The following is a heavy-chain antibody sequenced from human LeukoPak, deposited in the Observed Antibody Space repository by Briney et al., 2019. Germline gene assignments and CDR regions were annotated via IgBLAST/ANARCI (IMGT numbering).Heavy chain of an antibody. J-gene: IGHJ4*02. D-gene: IGHD3-22*01. CDR3: ARGALYYYDSSGPTYYFDY. Sequence: ETLSLTCAVYGGSFSGYYWSWVRQAPGKGLEWVANIKQDGSEKYYVDSVKGRFTISRDNAKNSLYLQMNSLRAEDTAVYYCARGALYYYDSSGPTYYFDYWGQGTLVTVSS. CDR1: GGSFSGYY. CDR2: IKQDGSEK. V-gene: IGHV3-7*01.